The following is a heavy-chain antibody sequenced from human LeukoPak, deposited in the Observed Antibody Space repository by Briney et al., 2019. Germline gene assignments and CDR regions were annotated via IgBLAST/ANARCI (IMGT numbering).Heavy chain of an antibody. CDR3: ARGRDGVIGSDVHYYGMDV. V-gene: IGHV1-46*01. J-gene: IGHJ6*02. CDR2: INPSGGST. CDR1: GYTFTSYY. D-gene: IGHD3-10*01. Sequence: ASVKVSCKASGYTFTSYYMHWVRQAPGQGLEWMGIINPSGGSTSYAQKFQGRVTMTRDTSTSTVYMELSSLRSEDTAVYYCARGRDGVIGSDVHYYGMDVWGQGTTVTVSS.